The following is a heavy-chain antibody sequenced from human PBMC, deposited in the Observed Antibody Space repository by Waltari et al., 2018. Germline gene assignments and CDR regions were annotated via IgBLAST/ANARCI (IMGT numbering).Heavy chain of an antibody. CDR2: INYDGSQK. V-gene: IGHV3-7*01. D-gene: IGHD2-2*01. J-gene: IGHJ4*02. CDR3: AKSRGFEY. Sequence: VQLVESGGGLVQPGGSLRLPCGASGFTFSRYWMSWVRQTPGKGLEWVANINYDGSQKYYVDSVKGRFTISRDNAKNSVYLQMNSLRVEDTAVYYCAKSRGFEYWGQGSLITVSS. CDR1: GFTFSRYW.